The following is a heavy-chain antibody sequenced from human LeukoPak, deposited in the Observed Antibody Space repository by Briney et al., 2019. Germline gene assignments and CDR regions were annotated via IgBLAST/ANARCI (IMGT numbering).Heavy chain of an antibody. V-gene: IGHV3-30*18. Sequence: GGSLRLSCAASGFTFSSYGMHWVRQAPGKGLEWVAVITYDGSNKYYADSVKGGFTISRDNSKNTLYLQMNSLRAEDTAVYYCAKSPENYYDSSGYFDYWGQGTLVTVSS. D-gene: IGHD3-22*01. CDR1: GFTFSSYG. CDR3: AKSPENYYDSSGYFDY. CDR2: ITYDGSNK. J-gene: IGHJ4*02.